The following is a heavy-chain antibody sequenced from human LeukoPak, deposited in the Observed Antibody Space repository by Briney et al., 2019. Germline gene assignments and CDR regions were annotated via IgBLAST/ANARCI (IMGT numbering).Heavy chain of an antibody. V-gene: IGHV1-69*13. D-gene: IGHD3-9*01. CDR1: GGTFSSYS. CDR2: IIPIFGTA. J-gene: IGHJ4*02. CDR3: ARGAGYLYYFDY. Sequence: SVKVSCKASGGTFSSYSISWVRQAPGQGLEWMGGIIPIFGTANYAQKFQGRVTITADESTSTAYMELSSLRSEDTAVYYCARGAGYLYYFDYWGQGTLVTVSS.